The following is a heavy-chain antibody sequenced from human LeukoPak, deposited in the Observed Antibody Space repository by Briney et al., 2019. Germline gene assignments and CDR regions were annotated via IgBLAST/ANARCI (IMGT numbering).Heavy chain of an antibody. Sequence: SETLSLTCTVSGGSISSYYWSWFRQPPGKGLEWIGYIYYSGSTSYNPSLKSRVSISVDTSKNQFSLKLTSVTAADTAMYYCARDPGDYYDSSGYFDYWGQGTLVTVSS. CDR3: ARDPGDYYDSSGYFDY. V-gene: IGHV4-59*12. CDR1: GGSISSYY. CDR2: IYYSGST. D-gene: IGHD3-22*01. J-gene: IGHJ4*02.